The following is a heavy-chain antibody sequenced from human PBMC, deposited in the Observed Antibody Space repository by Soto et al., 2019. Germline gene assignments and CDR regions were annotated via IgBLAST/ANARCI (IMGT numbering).Heavy chain of an antibody. CDR1: GFTFSTYD. Sequence: GGSLRLSCAASGFTFSTYDMHWVRQAPGRGLEWVAAISNDGGNKFYADSVKGRFSISRDTSKKTLYLQMNSLRAADTAVYYCARVWGAYPNFDCWGQGTLVTVS. D-gene: IGHD3-16*01. CDR3: ARVWGAYPNFDC. CDR2: ISNDGGNK. V-gene: IGHV3-30-3*01. J-gene: IGHJ4*02.